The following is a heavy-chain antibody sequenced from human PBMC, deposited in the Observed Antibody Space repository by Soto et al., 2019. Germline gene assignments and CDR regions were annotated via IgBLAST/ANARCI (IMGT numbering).Heavy chain of an antibody. CDR1: GGTFSSYA. J-gene: IGHJ6*02. V-gene: IGHV1-69*06. CDR3: ARGVCSGGSCYSRVYYYCGMDV. Sequence: ASVKVSCKASGGTFSSYAISWVRQAPGQGLEWMGGIIPIFGTANYAQKFQGRVTITADKSTSTAYMELSSLRSEDTAVYYCARGVCSGGSCYSRVYYYCGMDVWGQGTTVTVSS. CDR2: IIPIFGTA. D-gene: IGHD2-15*01.